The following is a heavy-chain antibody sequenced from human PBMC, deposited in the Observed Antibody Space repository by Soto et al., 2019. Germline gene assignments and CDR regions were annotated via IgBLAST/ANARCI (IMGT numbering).Heavy chain of an antibody. CDR3: ARDCSSIAARPSWFDP. D-gene: IGHD6-6*01. CDR1: GGSVSSGSYY. CDR2: IYYSGST. Sequence: SETLSLTCTVSGGSVSSGSYYWSWIRQPPGKGLEWIGYIYYSGSTNYNPSLKSRVTISVDTSKNQFSLKLSSVTAADTAVYYCARDCSSIAARPSWFDPWAKGTLVTVSS. V-gene: IGHV4-61*01. J-gene: IGHJ5*02.